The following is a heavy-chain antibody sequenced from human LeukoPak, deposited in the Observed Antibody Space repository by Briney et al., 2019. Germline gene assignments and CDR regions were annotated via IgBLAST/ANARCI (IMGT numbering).Heavy chain of an antibody. Sequence: SETLSLTCTVSGGSISSSSYYWGWIRQPPGKGLEWIGSIYYSGSTYYNPSLKSRVTISVDTSKNQFSLKLSSVTAADTAVYYCARITFGGVIVSSPRDYWGQGTLVTVSS. V-gene: IGHV4-39*07. CDR2: IYYSGST. CDR3: ARITFGGVIVSSPRDY. D-gene: IGHD3-16*02. J-gene: IGHJ4*02. CDR1: GGSISSSSYY.